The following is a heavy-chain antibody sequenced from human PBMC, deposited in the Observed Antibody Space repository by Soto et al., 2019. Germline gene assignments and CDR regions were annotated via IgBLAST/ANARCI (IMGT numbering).Heavy chain of an antibody. CDR2: IYYSGST. Sequence: SETLSLTCTVSGGSISSGDYYWSWIRQPPGKGLEWIGYIYYSGSTYYNPSLKSRVTISVDTSKNQFSLKLSSVTAADTAVYYCARDHYYDSSGQLDYWGQGTLVTVSS. CDR3: ARDHYYDSSGQLDY. J-gene: IGHJ4*02. V-gene: IGHV4-30-4*01. D-gene: IGHD3-22*01. CDR1: GGSISSGDYY.